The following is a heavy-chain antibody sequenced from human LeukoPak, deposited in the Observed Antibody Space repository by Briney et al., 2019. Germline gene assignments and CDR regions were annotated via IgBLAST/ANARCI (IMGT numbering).Heavy chain of an antibody. CDR2: ISETGRST. J-gene: IGHJ4*02. V-gene: IGHV3-23*01. Sequence: GGSLRLSCVASGFTFSTFAMNWVRQAPGKGLEWVSTISETGRSTYYADYVKGQFTISRDNSKNTLYLQMNSLRAEDTAVYYCAKDRGYSYGISEYWGQGTLVTVSS. D-gene: IGHD5-18*01. CDR1: GFTFSTFA. CDR3: AKDRGYSYGISEY.